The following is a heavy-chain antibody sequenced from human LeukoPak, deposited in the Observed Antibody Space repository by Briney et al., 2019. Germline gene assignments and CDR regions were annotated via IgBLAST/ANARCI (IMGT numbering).Heavy chain of an antibody. V-gene: IGHV3-23*01. CDR2: ISGSGGST. CDR3: AKDHGSGTYYYLDQ. J-gene: IGHJ4*02. Sequence: PGGSLRLSCAASGFTFSSYAMSWVRQAPGKGLEWVSAISGSGGSTYYADSVKGRFTISRDNSKNTLYLQMNSLRAEDTAMYYCAKDHGSGTYYYLDQWGQGTLVTVSS. CDR1: GFTFSSYA. D-gene: IGHD3-10*01.